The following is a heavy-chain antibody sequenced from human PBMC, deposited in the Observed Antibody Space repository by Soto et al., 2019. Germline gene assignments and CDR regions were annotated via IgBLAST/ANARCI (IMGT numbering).Heavy chain of an antibody. CDR3: ARMGYCTDGSCYGLSVDFDY. J-gene: IGHJ4*02. CDR2: KNQGGIEK. CDR1: GFPFRTYG. D-gene: IGHD2-15*01. Sequence: ELQVVESGGGLVQPGGSRRLPFAASGFPFRTYGMSWVRRAPGRGLGGVANKNQGGIEKYYVDSVKGRFTISRDDGKNLLYLQMNSLRAEDTAVYYCARMGYCTDGSCYGLSVDFDYWGRGTLVTVSS. V-gene: IGHV3-7*01.